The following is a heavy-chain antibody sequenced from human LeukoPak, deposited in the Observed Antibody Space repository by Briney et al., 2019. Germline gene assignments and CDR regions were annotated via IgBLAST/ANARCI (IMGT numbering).Heavy chain of an antibody. V-gene: IGHV3-21*01. CDR1: GFTFSSYT. J-gene: IGHJ6*02. D-gene: IGHD3-3*01. CDR2: ISSSNNYI. Sequence: GGSLRLSCAASGFTFSSYTMNWVRQAPGKGLEWVSSISSSNNYIYYADSVKGRFTISRDNAKNSLYLQMNSQRAEDTAVYYCARDGQTPAYYDFWSGYPYGMDVWGQGTTVTVSS. CDR3: ARDGQTPAYYDFWSGYPYGMDV.